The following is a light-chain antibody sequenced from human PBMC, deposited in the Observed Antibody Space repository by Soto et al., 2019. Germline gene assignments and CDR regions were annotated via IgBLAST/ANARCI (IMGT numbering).Light chain of an antibody. J-gene: IGLJ2*01. CDR2: AVS. Sequence: QSVLTQPASVSGSPGQTITISCTGTTSDVGGYNFVSWYQHHPAKAPKLMIYAVSNRPSGVSNRFSGSKSGNTAALTISGLQAEDEAHYYCSSFTRSDTLVVFGGGTKLTVL. CDR3: SSFTRSDTLVV. CDR1: TSDVGGYNF. V-gene: IGLV2-14*03.